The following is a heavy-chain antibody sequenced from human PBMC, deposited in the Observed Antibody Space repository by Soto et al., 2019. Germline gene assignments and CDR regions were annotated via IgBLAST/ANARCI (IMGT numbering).Heavy chain of an antibody. CDR2: IYYSGST. D-gene: IGHD3-9*01. J-gene: IGHJ5*02. CDR3: ARAYDILTGPQATWFDP. V-gene: IGHV4-61*01. Sequence: PSETLCLTCTVSGGSVSSGSYYWSWIRQPPGKGLEWIGYIYYSGSTNYNPSLKSRVTISVDTSKNQFSLKLSSVTAADTAVYYCARAYDILTGPQATWFDPWGQGTLVTVSP. CDR1: GGSVSSGSYY.